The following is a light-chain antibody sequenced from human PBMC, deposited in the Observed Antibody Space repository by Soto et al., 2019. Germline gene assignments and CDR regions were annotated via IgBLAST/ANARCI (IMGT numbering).Light chain of an antibody. V-gene: IGLV1-51*02. CDR1: SSNMGIKF. CDR2: END. Sequence: QSVLTQPPSVSAAPGQTVTIACSGGSSNMGIKFFCWYQHLPGTAPKVVIYENDQRASGIPDRFTGSKSGTSGTLDITGLQTADEADYYCGTWDSSLNTYVFGTGTKVTVL. J-gene: IGLJ1*01. CDR3: GTWDSSLNTYV.